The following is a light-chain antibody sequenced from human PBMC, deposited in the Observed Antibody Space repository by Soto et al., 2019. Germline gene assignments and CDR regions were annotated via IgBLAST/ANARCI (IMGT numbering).Light chain of an antibody. CDR2: DAS. J-gene: IGKJ1*01. Sequence: DIQITQSPSSLSASVGDRVTITCHASQDISNYLNWYQQKPGKAPKLLIYDASNLETGVPSRFSGSGSGTEFTLTISSLQPDDFATYYCQQYNSYSPWTFGQGTKVDIK. V-gene: IGKV1-33*01. CDR3: QQYNSYSPWT. CDR1: QDISNY.